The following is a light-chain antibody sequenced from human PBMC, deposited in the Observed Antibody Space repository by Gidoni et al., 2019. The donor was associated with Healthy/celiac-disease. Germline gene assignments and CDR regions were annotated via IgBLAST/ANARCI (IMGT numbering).Light chain of an antibody. J-gene: IGKJ1*01. Sequence: SASVGDRVTITCRVSQSISSWLAWYQQKPGKAPNLLIYKASSLESGVPSRFSGSGSGTEFTLTISSLQPDDFATYYCQQYNSYETFGQGTKVEIK. V-gene: IGKV1-5*03. CDR1: QSISSW. CDR3: QQYNSYET. CDR2: KAS.